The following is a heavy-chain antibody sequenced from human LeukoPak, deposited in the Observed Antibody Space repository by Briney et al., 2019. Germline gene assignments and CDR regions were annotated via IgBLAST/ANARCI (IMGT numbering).Heavy chain of an antibody. D-gene: IGHD5-18*01. Sequence: HVASVKVSCKASGGTFSSYAISWVRQAPGQGLEWMGRIIPILGIANYAQKFQGRVTITADKATSTAYMELSSLRSEDTAVYYCARGSVDTAMVSEYYFDYWGQGTLVTVSS. V-gene: IGHV1-69*04. CDR3: ARGSVDTAMVSEYYFDY. CDR2: IIPILGIA. J-gene: IGHJ4*02. CDR1: GGTFSSYA.